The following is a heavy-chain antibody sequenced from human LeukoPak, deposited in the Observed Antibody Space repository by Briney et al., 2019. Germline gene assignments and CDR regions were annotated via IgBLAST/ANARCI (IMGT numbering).Heavy chain of an antibody. CDR2: IYSSTSYI. D-gene: IGHD5-18*01. CDR3: ARDLDSAMVIDY. J-gene: IGHJ4*02. Sequence: PGGSLRLSCAASGFTFNTYIMNWVRQAPGKGLEWVSSIYSSTSYIYYADSVEGRFTISRDNAKNSLYLQMNSLRAEDTAVYYCARDLDSAMVIDYWGQGTLVTVSS. V-gene: IGHV3-21*01. CDR1: GFTFNTYI.